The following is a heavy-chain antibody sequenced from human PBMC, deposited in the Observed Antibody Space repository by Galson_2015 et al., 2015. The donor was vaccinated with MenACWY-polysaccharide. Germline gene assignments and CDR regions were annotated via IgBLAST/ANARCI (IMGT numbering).Heavy chain of an antibody. Sequence: SLRLSCAASGFTFSTYSMTWVRQAPGKGLEWVSYINGGSSTIYYADSVKGRFTISRDNAQNSLYLQMNSLRADDTAVYYCARDSGIGEAVQYWGQGTLVTVSS. V-gene: IGHV3-48*01. J-gene: IGHJ4*02. CDR3: ARDSGIGEAVQY. D-gene: IGHD6-13*01. CDR2: INGGSSTI. CDR1: GFTFSTYS.